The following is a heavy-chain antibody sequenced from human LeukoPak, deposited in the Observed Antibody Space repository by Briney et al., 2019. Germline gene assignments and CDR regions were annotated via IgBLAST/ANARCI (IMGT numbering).Heavy chain of an antibody. V-gene: IGHV1-46*01. CDR2: INPSGGST. J-gene: IGHJ3*02. CDR1: GYTFTSYY. D-gene: IGHD3-22*01. CDR3: ARVKPNYYDSSAYGTFDI. Sequence: GASVKLSCKASGYTFTSYYMHWVRQAPGQGLEWMGIINPSGGSTSYAQKFQGRVTMTRDTSTSTVYMELSSLRSEDTAVYYCARVKPNYYDSSAYGTFDIWGQGTMFTVSS.